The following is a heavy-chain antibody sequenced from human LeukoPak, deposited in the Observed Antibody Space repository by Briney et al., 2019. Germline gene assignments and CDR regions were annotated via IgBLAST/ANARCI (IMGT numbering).Heavy chain of an antibody. D-gene: IGHD3-22*01. J-gene: IGHJ4*02. V-gene: IGHV3-48*03. Sequence: PGGSLRLSCAASGFTFSTYEMNWVRQAPGKGLEWVPYISSTGSNIYYADSVKGRFTISRDNAENSLYLLMNSLRTEDTAVYYCAATYYYDGSGDYWGQGTLVTVSS. CDR3: AATYYYDGSGDY. CDR2: ISSTGSNI. CDR1: GFTFSTYE.